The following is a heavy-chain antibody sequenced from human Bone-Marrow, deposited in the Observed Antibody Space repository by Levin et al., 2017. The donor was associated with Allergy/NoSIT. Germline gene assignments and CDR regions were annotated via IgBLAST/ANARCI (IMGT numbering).Heavy chain of an antibody. CDR3: AREDGYVFDY. CDR1: GGSISTGGFH. D-gene: IGHD5-24*01. V-gene: IGHV4-31*03. Sequence: SQTLSLTCSLSGGSISTGGFHWSWVRQRPGKGLEWIGYIYYSGNTYYNPSLQSRLSISIDTSKNTFSLRLTSVTAADTAVYYCAREDGYVFDYWGQGTLVTVSS. J-gene: IGHJ4*02. CDR2: IYYSGNT.